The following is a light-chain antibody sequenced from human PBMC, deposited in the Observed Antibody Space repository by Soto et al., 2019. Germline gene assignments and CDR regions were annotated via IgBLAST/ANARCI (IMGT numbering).Light chain of an antibody. V-gene: IGKV3-20*01. CDR2: GAS. Sequence: EIVMTQSPATLSVSPGERATLSCRASQSVSSSYLAWYQQKPGQPPRLLIYGASSRATGTPDRFSGSGSGTDFTLTISRLEPEDFAVFYCQHYDSLPITFGQGTRLEIK. CDR1: QSVSSSY. J-gene: IGKJ5*01. CDR3: QHYDSLPIT.